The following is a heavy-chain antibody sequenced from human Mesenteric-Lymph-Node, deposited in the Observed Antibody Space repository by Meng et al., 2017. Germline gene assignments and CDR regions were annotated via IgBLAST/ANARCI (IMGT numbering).Heavy chain of an antibody. V-gene: IGHV4-61*01. CDR2: VYYSGST. CDR1: GVSVSSGTHY. D-gene: IGHD1-20*01. J-gene: IGHJ4*02. CDR3: ARLSDNWNDYVYYFDY. Sequence: SETLSLTCTVSGVSVSSGTHYWSWIRQPPGKGLEWIGYVYYSGSTNYNPSLKSRVTISVDTPKNQFSLKLTSVAAADTAVYHCARLSDNWNDYVYYFDYWGQGTPVTVSS.